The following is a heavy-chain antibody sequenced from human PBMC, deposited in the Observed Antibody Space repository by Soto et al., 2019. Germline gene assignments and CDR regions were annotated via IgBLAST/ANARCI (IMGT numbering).Heavy chain of an antibody. D-gene: IGHD2-15*01. CDR3: AKDWISGSSPY. V-gene: IGHV3-23*01. J-gene: IGHJ4*02. CDR1: GFTFSSHA. Sequence: EVQLLESGGGLVQPGGSLRLSCTASGFTFSSHAMSWVRQAPGKHLEWVSSISGSAGLTFYADSVKGHFTISRDNSKNTLYLQMNSLRAEDTARYYCAKDWISGSSPYWGQGTLVTVSS. CDR2: ISGSAGLT.